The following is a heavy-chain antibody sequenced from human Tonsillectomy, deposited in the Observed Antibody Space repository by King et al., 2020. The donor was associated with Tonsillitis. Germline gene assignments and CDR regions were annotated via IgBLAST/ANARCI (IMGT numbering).Heavy chain of an antibody. CDR2: ISSSSSTT. CDR1: GFTFSSYG. J-gene: IGHJ4*02. CDR3: ASYRQTVTSWDY. V-gene: IGHV3-48*04. Sequence: VQLVESGGGLIQPGGSLRLSCAASGFTFSSYGMNWVRQAPGKGLEWVSYISSSSSTTYYADSVKGRFTISRDNAKNPLYLQMNSLRAEDTAVYYCASYRQTVTSWDYWGQGTLVTVSS. D-gene: IGHD4-17*01.